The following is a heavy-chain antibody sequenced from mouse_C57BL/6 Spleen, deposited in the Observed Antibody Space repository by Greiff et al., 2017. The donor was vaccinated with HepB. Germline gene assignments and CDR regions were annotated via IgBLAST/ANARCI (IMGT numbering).Heavy chain of an antibody. CDR1: GYAFTNYL. V-gene: IGHV1-54*01. CDR2: INPGSGGT. Sequence: VQLQQSGAELVRPGTSVKVSCKASGYAFTNYLIEWVKQRPGQGLEWIGVINPGSGGTNYNEKFKGKATLTADKSSSTAYMQLSSLTSEDSAVYFCARSIANWDAYWGQGTTLTVSS. CDR3: ARSIANWDAY. D-gene: IGHD4-1*01. J-gene: IGHJ2*01.